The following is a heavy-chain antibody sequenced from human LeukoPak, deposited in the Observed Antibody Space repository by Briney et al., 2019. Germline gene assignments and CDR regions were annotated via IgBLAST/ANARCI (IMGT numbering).Heavy chain of an antibody. CDR3: ASDSSGWYSMDY. Sequence: PSETLSLTCTVSGGSISSTSYYWGWIRQPPGKGLEWIGSIYYSGSTYYNPSLKSRVTISAGTSKNQFSLKLSSVTAADTAVYYCASDSSGWYSMDYWGQGTLVTVSS. V-gene: IGHV4-39*01. J-gene: IGHJ4*02. CDR2: IYYSGST. D-gene: IGHD6-19*01. CDR1: GGSISSTSYY.